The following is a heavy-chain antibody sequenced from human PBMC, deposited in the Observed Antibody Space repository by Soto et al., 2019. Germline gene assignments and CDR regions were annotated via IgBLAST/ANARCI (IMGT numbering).Heavy chain of an antibody. Sequence: EVPLVESGGGLVQPGGSLRLSCAASGFTFSSYWMHWVRQAPGKGLVWVSRINSDGSSTSYADSVKGRFTISRDNAKNTLYLQMNSLRAEDTAVYYCARVAPVYYYDSSGYTLHAFDIWGQGTMVTVSS. CDR3: ARVAPVYYYDSSGYTLHAFDI. J-gene: IGHJ3*02. CDR2: INSDGSST. D-gene: IGHD3-22*01. CDR1: GFTFSSYW. V-gene: IGHV3-74*01.